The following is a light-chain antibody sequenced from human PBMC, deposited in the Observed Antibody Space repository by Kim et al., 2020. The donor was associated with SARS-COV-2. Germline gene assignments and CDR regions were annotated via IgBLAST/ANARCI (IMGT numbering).Light chain of an antibody. CDR2: AAS. V-gene: IGKV1-39*01. J-gene: IGKJ2*01. CDR3: QQSYSTPPYI. Sequence: DIQMTQSPSSLSASVGDRVTITCRASQSISSYLNWYQQKPGKAPKLLIYAASSLQSGVPSRFSGSGSGTGFTLTIRRLQPEDFATYSCQQSYSTPPYIFGQGTKLE. CDR1: QSISSY.